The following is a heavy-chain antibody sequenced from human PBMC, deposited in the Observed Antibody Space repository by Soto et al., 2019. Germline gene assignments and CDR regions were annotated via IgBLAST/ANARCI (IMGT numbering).Heavy chain of an antibody. D-gene: IGHD3-9*01. Sequence: SETLSLTCTVSGGSISTSSYYWRRIRQPPGRGLEWIGSIYYSGSTYYNPSLKSRVTISVDTSKNQFSLKLSSVTAADTAVYYCARRHDILTGYYLGYYYGMDVWGQGTTVT. V-gene: IGHV4-39*01. CDR3: ARRHDILTGYYLGYYYGMDV. CDR2: IYYSGST. J-gene: IGHJ6*02. CDR1: GGSISTSSYY.